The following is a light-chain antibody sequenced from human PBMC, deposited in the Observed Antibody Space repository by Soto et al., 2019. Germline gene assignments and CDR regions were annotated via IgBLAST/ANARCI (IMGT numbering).Light chain of an antibody. CDR2: DAS. J-gene: IGKJ4*01. CDR3: QQYNAK. V-gene: IGKV1-5*01. Sequence: DIQMTQSPSTLSASVGDRVTITCRASQSIRSWLAWYQQKPGKAPNLLIYDASNLANGVPARLSGSGYGTELTLTISRLQPDDFATYYCQQYNAKFGGGTKLEIK. CDR1: QSIRSW.